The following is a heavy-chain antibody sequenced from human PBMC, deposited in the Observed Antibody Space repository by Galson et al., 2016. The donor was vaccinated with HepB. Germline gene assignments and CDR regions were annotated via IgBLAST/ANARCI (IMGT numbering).Heavy chain of an antibody. CDR3: ARDPY. CDR1: GFTFSSYA. J-gene: IGHJ4*02. Sequence: SLRLSCAASGFTFSSYAMHWVRRAPGKGLEWVAVVSYDGSNKYFADSVKGRFTISRDNSKNTLYLQMNSLRAEDTAVYYCARDPYWGQGTLVTVSS. CDR2: VSYDGSNK. V-gene: IGHV3-30*04.